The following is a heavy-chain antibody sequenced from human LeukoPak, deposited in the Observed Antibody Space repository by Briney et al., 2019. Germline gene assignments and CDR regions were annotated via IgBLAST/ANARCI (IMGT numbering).Heavy chain of an antibody. CDR2: IIPIFGTA. CDR3: ARDPLAYCGGDCYTN. CDR1: GGTFSSYA. V-gene: IGHV1-69*13. J-gene: IGHJ4*02. D-gene: IGHD2-21*02. Sequence: SVKVSCKASGGTFSSYAISWVRQAPGQGLEWMGGIIPIFGTANYAQKFQGRVTITADESTSTAYMELSSLRSEDTAVYYCARDPLAYCGGDCYTNWGQGTLVTVSS.